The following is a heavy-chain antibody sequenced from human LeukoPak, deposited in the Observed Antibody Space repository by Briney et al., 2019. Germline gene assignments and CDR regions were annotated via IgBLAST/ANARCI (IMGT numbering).Heavy chain of an antibody. CDR1: EFTFNSYG. CDR2: ISYDGSNK. V-gene: IGHV3-30*18. J-gene: IGHJ6*02. CDR3: AKDLAGYSNDRDFGMDV. Sequence: GGSLRLSCAASEFTFNSYGMHWVRQAPGKGLEWVAVISYDGSNKFYADSVKGRFTISRDNSKNTLYLQMNSLGAEDTALYHCAKDLAGYSNDRDFGMDVWGQGTTVTVSS. D-gene: IGHD5-18*01.